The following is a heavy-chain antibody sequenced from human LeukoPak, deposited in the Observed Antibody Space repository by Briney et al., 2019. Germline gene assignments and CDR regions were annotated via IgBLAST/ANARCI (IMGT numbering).Heavy chain of an antibody. J-gene: IGHJ4*02. CDR1: GFAFSSYW. D-gene: IGHD5-12*01. Sequence: GGSLRLSCVASGFAFSSYWMSWVRQAPGKGLEWVANIKQDGGEKYYVDSVKGRFTISRDNAKNSLFLQMNSLRVEDTAVYYCAKHRGRDGGYPFDYWGQGTLVTVSS. CDR3: AKHRGRDGGYPFDY. V-gene: IGHV3-7*03. CDR2: IKQDGGEK.